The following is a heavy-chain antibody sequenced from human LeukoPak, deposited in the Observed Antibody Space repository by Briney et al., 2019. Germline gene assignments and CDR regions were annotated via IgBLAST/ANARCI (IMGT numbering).Heavy chain of an antibody. D-gene: IGHD6-13*01. J-gene: IGHJ4*02. CDR3: ARHLEYISSWKGYYFDY. CDR2: IYYSGSI. V-gene: IGHV4-39*01. Sequence: PSETLSLTCTVSGGSISSNSHFWDWIRQSPGKGLEWIGTIYYSGSIYYSPSLKSRVTMSVDTSKNQFSLKLSSVTAPDTAVYYCARHLEYISSWKGYYFDYWGQGTLVTVSS. CDR1: GGSISSNSHF.